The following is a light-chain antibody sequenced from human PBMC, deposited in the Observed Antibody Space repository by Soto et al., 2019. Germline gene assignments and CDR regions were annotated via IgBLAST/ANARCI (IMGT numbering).Light chain of an antibody. CDR2: DAS. CDR1: QSISSW. J-gene: IGKJ1*01. CDR3: QQYNSYSTWT. V-gene: IGKV1-5*01. Sequence: DIQMTQSPSTLSSSLGDRVTITCRASQSISSWLAWYQQKPGKAPKLLIYDASSLESGVPSRFSGSGSGTEFTLTISSLQPDDFATYYCQQYNSYSTWTCGQGTKVDIK.